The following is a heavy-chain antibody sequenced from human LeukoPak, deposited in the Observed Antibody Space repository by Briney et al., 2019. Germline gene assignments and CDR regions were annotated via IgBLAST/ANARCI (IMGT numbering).Heavy chain of an antibody. CDR1: GYTFTSYD. D-gene: IGHD3-9*01. CDR3: ARWYYDILTGHSRPRYYYYMDV. Sequence: ASVKVSCKASGYTFTSYDINWVRQATGQGLEWMGWMNPNSGNTGYAQKFQGRVTMTRNTSISTAYMGLSSLRSEDTAVYYCARWYYDILTGHSRPRYYYYMDVWGKGTTVTISS. J-gene: IGHJ6*03. CDR2: MNPNSGNT. V-gene: IGHV1-8*01.